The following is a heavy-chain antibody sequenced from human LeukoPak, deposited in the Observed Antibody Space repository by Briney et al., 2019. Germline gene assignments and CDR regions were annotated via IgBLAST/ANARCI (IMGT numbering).Heavy chain of an antibody. CDR1: GYTFTGYY. CDR2: INPNSGGT. Sequence: GASVKVSCKASGYTFTGYYMHWVRQAPGQGLEWMGWINPNSGGTNYAQKFQGRVTMTRDTSISTAYMELSRLRSDDTAVYYCARASDYDSSGYSFDYWGQGTLVTVSS. D-gene: IGHD3-22*01. CDR3: ARASDYDSSGYSFDY. V-gene: IGHV1-2*02. J-gene: IGHJ4*02.